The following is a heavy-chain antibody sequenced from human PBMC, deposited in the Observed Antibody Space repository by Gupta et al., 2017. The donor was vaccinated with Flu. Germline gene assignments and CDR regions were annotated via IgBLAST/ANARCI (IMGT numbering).Heavy chain of an antibody. CDR1: GFTFSSYG. J-gene: IGHJ4*02. CDR3: VSAAAGLMFDY. Sequence: QVQLVESGGGVVQPGRSLRLSCAASGFTFSSYGMHWVRQAPGKGLEWVAVIWYDGSNKYYADSVKGRFTISRDNSKNTLYLQMNSLRAEDTAVYYCVSAAAGLMFDYWGQGTLVTVSS. V-gene: IGHV3-33*01. D-gene: IGHD6-13*01. CDR2: IWYDGSNK.